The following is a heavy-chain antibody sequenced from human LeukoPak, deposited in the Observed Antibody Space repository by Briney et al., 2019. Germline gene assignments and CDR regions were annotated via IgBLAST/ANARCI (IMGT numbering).Heavy chain of an antibody. CDR2: TYYRSKWYN. J-gene: IGHJ4*02. D-gene: IGHD3-22*01. V-gene: IGHV6-1*01. CDR3: ARAVPSDSSGYYYFDY. CDR1: GDSLSSNSAA. Sequence: SQTLSLTCAISGDSLSSNSAAWNWTRQSPSRGLEWLGRTYYRSKWYNDYAVSVKSRITINPDTSKTQFSLQLNSVTPEDTAVYYCARAVPSDSSGYYYFDYWGQGTLVTVSS.